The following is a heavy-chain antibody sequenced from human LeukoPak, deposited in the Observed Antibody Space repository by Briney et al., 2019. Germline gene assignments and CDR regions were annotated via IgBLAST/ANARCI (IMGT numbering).Heavy chain of an antibody. CDR1: GGSISSNNW. Sequence: PSGTLSLTCAVSGGSISSNNWWGWVRQPPGKGLEWIGEIYHSGSTNYNPSLKSRVTISVDKSKNQFSLKLSSVTAADTAVYYCARDRHYYDSSGYFPYYYGMDVWGQGTTVTVSS. CDR2: IYHSGST. D-gene: IGHD3-22*01. CDR3: ARDRHYYDSSGYFPYYYGMDV. V-gene: IGHV4-4*02. J-gene: IGHJ6*02.